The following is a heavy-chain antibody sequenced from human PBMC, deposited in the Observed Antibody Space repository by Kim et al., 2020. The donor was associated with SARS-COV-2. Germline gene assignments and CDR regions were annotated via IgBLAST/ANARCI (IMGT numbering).Heavy chain of an antibody. V-gene: IGHV5-51*01. CDR1: GYSFTSYW. CDR3: ARPISRDAFDI. Sequence: GESLKISCTGSGYSFTSYWIAWVRQMPGKGLEWMGVIYPGGSDTRYSPSFQGQVTISADKSISTAYLHWRRLQPSDNVMDYYARPISRDAFDIWGQGTLVSVSS. CDR2: IYPGGSDT. J-gene: IGHJ3*02.